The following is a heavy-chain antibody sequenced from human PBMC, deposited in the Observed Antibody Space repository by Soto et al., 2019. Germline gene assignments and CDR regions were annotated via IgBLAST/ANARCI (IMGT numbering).Heavy chain of an antibody. D-gene: IGHD3-22*01. CDR3: AREGYYDSSGYTDAFDI. CDR1: VFTCSRYA. J-gene: IGHJ3*02. V-gene: IGHV3-30-3*01. Sequence: WWSLRLSCSASVFTCSRYAMHWGRQAPGKGLEWVAVISYDGSNKYYADSVKGRFTISRDNSKNTLYLQMNSLRAEDTAVYYCAREGYYDSSGYTDAFDIWGQGTMVTVSS. CDR2: ISYDGSNK.